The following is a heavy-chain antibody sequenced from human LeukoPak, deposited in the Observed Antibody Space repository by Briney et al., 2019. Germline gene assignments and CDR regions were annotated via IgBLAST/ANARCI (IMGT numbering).Heavy chain of an antibody. V-gene: IGHV4-61*02. D-gene: IGHD3-22*01. CDR2: IYTSGST. CDR3: ARDGTYYYDSSGPPTNFDI. J-gene: IGHJ3*02. CDR1: GGSISSGSYY. Sequence: SQTLSLTCTVSGGSISSGSYYWSRIRQPAGKGLEWIGRIYTSGSTNYNPSLKSRVTISVDTSKNQFSLKLSSVTAADTAVYYCARDGTYYYDSSGPPTNFDIWGQGTMVTVSS.